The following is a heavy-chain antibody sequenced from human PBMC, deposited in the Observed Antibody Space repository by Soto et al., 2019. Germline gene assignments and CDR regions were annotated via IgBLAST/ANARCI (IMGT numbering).Heavy chain of an antibody. Sequence: ASVKVSCKASGYTFTSYDINWVRQASGQGLEWMGWMNPNSGNTGYAQKFQGRVTMTRNTSISTAYMELSSLRSEDTAVYYCARGRIRISLDAFDIWGQGTMVTVSS. CDR3: ARGRIRISLDAFDI. CDR2: MNPNSGNT. CDR1: GYTFTSYD. V-gene: IGHV1-8*01. D-gene: IGHD2-15*01. J-gene: IGHJ3*02.